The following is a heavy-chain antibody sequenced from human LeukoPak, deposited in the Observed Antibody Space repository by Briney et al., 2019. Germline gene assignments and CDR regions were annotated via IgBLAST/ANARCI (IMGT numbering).Heavy chain of an antibody. J-gene: IGHJ4*02. CDR2: IYYSGST. D-gene: IGHD6-13*01. Sequence: SETLSLTCTVSVGSISSGDYYWSWIPQPPGKGLEWIGYIYYSGSTYYNPSLKSRVTISVDTSKNQFSLKVSSVTAADTAVYYCARDIRIAAAGLHYFDYWGQGTLVTVSS. CDR1: VGSISSGDYY. V-gene: IGHV4-30-4*01. CDR3: ARDIRIAAAGLHYFDY.